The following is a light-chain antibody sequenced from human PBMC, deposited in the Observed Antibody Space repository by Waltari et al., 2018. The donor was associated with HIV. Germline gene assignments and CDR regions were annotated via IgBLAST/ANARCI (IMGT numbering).Light chain of an antibody. CDR3: QQYGSSPSGT. CDR2: GAS. J-gene: IGKJ2*01. CDR1: QNINSF. V-gene: IGKV1-39*01. Sequence: DIQMTQSPSSLSASVGDRVTITCRTSQNINSFLNWYQQKPGKVPKLLIYGASNLESGVPSRFSGSGYGTDFSLTISRLEPEDFAVYYCQQYGSSPSGTFGQGTKLEIK.